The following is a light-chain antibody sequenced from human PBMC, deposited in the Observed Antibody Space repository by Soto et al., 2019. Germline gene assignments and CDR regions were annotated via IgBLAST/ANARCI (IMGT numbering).Light chain of an antibody. CDR1: ISDVGGYDY. J-gene: IGLJ1*01. CDR2: EGT. CDR3: SSYTSSSIYV. Sequence: QSALSKPASLSGSPGQSITISCTGSISDVGGYDYVSWYQQHPGKAPKLVLYEGTERPSGISPRLSGSKSGNTASLTISGLQAEDEADYYCSSYTSSSIYVFGSGTKVTVL. V-gene: IGLV2-23*01.